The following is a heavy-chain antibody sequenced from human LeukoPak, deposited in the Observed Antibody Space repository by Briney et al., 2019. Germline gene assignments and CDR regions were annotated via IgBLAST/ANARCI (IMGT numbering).Heavy chain of an antibody. J-gene: IGHJ6*03. CDR2: IYYSGST. V-gene: IGHV4-59*01. CDR3: ARVVAATRYYYYYYMDV. D-gene: IGHD2-15*01. Sequence: SETLSLTCTVSGGSISSYYWSWIRQPPGKGLEWIGYIYYSGSTNYNPSLKSRVTISVDTSKNQFSLKLSSVTAADTAVYYCARVVAATRYYYYYYMDVWGKGTTVTISS. CDR1: GGSISSYY.